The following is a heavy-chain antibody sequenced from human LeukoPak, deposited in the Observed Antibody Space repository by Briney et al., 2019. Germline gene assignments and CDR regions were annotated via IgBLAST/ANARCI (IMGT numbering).Heavy chain of an antibody. V-gene: IGHV4-34*01. CDR2: INHSGST. CDR3: ARAYPAATFDY. D-gene: IGHD2-2*01. J-gene: IGHJ4*02. Sequence: PSETLSLTCAVYGGSFSGYYWSWIRQPPGKGLEWIGEINHSGSTNYNPSLKSRVTISVDTSKNQFSLKLSSVTAADTAVYYCARAYPAATFDYWGQGTLVTVSS. CDR1: GGSFSGYY.